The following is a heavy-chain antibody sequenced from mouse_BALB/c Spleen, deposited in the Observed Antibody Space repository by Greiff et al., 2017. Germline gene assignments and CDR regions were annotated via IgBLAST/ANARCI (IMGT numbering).Heavy chain of an antibody. V-gene: IGHV3-6*02. CDR1: GYSITSGYY. J-gene: IGHJ3*01. D-gene: IGHD2-3*01. CDR3: ARRMGAWFAY. CDR2: ISYDGSN. Sequence: EVHLVESGPGLVKPSQSLSLTCSVTGYSITSGYYWNWIRQFPGNKLEWMGYISYDGSNNYNPSLKNRISITRDTSKNQFFLKLNSVTTEDTATYYCARRMGAWFAYWGQGTLVTVSA.